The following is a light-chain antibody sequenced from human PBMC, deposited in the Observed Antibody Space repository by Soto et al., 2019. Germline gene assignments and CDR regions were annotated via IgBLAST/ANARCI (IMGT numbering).Light chain of an antibody. CDR2: GAS. Sequence: EIVITQAPATLSVSPGERAALSCRASRSVSSNLAWYQQKPGQAPRLLIYGASTRATGIPARFSGSGSGTEFTLTISSLQSEDFAVYYCQQYNNWPPWTFGQGTKV. J-gene: IGKJ1*01. V-gene: IGKV3-15*01. CDR1: RSVSSN. CDR3: QQYNNWPPWT.